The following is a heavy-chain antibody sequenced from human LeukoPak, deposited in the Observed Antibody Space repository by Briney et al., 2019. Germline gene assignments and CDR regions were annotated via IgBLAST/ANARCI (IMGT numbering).Heavy chain of an antibody. CDR2: ISYDGRNK. D-gene: IGHD2-8*01. V-gene: IGHV3-30*04. Sequence: GGSLRLSCAAPGFTFSSYAMHWVRQAPGKGLEWVAVISYDGRNKYYADSVKGRFTISRDNSKNTLYLQMNSLRAEDTAVYYCARETEWLDYWGQGTLVTVSS. J-gene: IGHJ4*02. CDR3: ARETEWLDY. CDR1: GFTFSSYA.